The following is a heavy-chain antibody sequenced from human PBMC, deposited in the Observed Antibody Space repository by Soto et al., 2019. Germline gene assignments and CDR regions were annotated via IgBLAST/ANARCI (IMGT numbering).Heavy chain of an antibody. CDR1: GGTFSSYA. D-gene: IGHD6-6*01. J-gene: IGHJ6*02. V-gene: IGHV1-69*06. Sequence: SVKVSCKASGGTFSSYAISWVRQAPGQGLEWMGGIIPIFGTANYAQKFQGRVTITADKSTSTAYMELSSLRSEDTAVYYCARDPGSGSSPPRRYYYGMEVWGQGTPVIVSS. CDR2: IIPIFGTA. CDR3: ARDPGSGSSPPRRYYYGMEV.